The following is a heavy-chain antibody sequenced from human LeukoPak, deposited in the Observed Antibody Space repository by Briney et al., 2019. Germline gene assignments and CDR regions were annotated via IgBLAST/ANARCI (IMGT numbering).Heavy chain of an antibody. D-gene: IGHD2-15*01. CDR3: ATRPDAAPGPFDY. Sequence: GGSLRLSCAASGVTGSRNYRSWVRQAPGKGLEWVSVLDSGGNTHYADSVKGRFTISRDSSKNTLYLQMNSLRAEDTAVYYCATRPDAAPGPFDYWGQGTLLTVSS. V-gene: IGHV3-53*01. CDR1: GVTGSRNY. J-gene: IGHJ4*02. CDR2: LDSGGNT.